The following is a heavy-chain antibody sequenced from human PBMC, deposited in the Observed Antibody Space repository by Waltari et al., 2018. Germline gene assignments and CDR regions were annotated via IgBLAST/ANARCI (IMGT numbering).Heavy chain of an antibody. Sequence: QVQLVQSGSELKKPGASVKVSCKASGYTFTSYAINWVRQAPGQGLEWMGWGKTNTGNPTYAPGFTGRYVFSLDTSVNTAYVQISSLKAEDTAIYYCGRDPGYCSGASCYNWFDPWGQGTLVTVSS. CDR3: GRDPGYCSGASCYNWFDP. V-gene: IGHV7-4-1*02. CDR1: GYTFTSYA. CDR2: GKTNTGNP. D-gene: IGHD2-15*01. J-gene: IGHJ5*02.